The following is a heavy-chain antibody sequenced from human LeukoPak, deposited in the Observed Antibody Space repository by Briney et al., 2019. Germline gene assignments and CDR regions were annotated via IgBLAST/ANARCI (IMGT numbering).Heavy chain of an antibody. Sequence: PGGSLRLSCAASGFTFSNFGMSWVRQAPGRGLEWVSGISGGGDTTYYAESVKGRFTISRDNSKNTLFLQMNSLSAEDTAVYYCAKVYSGYDYWGQGTLVTVSS. CDR3: AKVYSGYDY. CDR2: ISGGGDTT. V-gene: IGHV3-23*01. J-gene: IGHJ4*02. D-gene: IGHD5-12*01. CDR1: GFTFSNFG.